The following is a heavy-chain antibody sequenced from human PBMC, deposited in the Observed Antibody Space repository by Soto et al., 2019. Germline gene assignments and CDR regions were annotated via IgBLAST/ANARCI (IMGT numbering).Heavy chain of an antibody. CDR3: ARGGTAMVTRRWFDP. D-gene: IGHD5-18*01. Sequence: QVQLQQWGAGLLKPSETLSLTCAVYGGSFSGYYWSWIRQPPGKGLEWIGEINHSGSTNYNPSLKRRVTISVAASKDQFSLKLSSVNAADTAVYYCARGGTAMVTRRWFDPWGQGTLVTVSS. CDR2: INHSGST. J-gene: IGHJ5*02. CDR1: GGSFSGYY. V-gene: IGHV4-34*01.